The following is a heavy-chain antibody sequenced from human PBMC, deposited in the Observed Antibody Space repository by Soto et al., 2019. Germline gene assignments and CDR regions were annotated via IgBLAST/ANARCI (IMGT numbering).Heavy chain of an antibody. CDR3: ERGVPQYYDILTGYYNTFDP. J-gene: IGHJ5*02. Sequence: SETLSLTCAVYGGSFSGYYWSWIRQPPGKGLEWIGEINHSGSTNYNPSLKSRVTISVDTSKNQFSLKLSSVTAADTAVYYCERGVPQYYDILTGYYNTFDPWGQGTLVTVSS. D-gene: IGHD3-9*01. V-gene: IGHV4-34*01. CDR1: GGSFSGYY. CDR2: INHSGST.